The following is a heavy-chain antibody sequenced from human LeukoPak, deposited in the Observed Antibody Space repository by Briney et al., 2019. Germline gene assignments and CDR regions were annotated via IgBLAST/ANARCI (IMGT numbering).Heavy chain of an antibody. V-gene: IGHV1-8*01. CDR1: GYTFTSYD. CDR2: MNPNSGNT. CDR3: ARGPARGERAVAGKSNWFDP. Sequence: ASVKVSCTASGYTFTSYDINWVRQATGQGLEWMGWMNPNSGNTGYAQKLQGRVTMTRNTSISTAYMELSSLRSEDTAVYYCARGPARGERAVAGKSNWFDPWGQGTLVTVSS. D-gene: IGHD6-19*01. J-gene: IGHJ5*02.